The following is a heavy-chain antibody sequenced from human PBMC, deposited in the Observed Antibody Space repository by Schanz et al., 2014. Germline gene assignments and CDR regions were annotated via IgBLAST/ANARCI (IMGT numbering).Heavy chain of an antibody. CDR1: GFIFSSYG. CDR3: ARGTDWNLHY. Sequence: EGQLAESGGGLVQPGGSLRLSCAASGFIFSSYGLHWVRQGTGKGLEWVSTIGYLGDTYYPDSVKGRFTVSRDSGQNSLYLQMNSLRAGDTAVYYCARGTDWNLHYWGQGALVTVSS. CDR2: IGYLGDT. V-gene: IGHV3-13*01. J-gene: IGHJ4*02. D-gene: IGHD1-1*01.